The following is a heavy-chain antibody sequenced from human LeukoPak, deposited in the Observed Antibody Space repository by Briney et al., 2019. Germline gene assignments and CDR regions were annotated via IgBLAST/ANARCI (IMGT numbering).Heavy chain of an antibody. CDR2: IYYSGST. V-gene: IGHV4-39*01. CDR1: GGSISSSSYY. D-gene: IGHD1-26*01. J-gene: IGHJ3*02. CDR3: ARPLSGGVGATYGAFDI. Sequence: PSETQSLTCTVSGGSISSSSYYWGWIRQPPGKGLEWIGSIYYSGSTYYNPSLKSRVTISVDTSKNQFSLKLSSVTAADTAVYYCARPLSGGVGATYGAFDIWGQGTMVTVSS.